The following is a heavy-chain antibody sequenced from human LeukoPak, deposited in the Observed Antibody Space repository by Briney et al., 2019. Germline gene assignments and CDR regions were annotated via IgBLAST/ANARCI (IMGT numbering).Heavy chain of an antibody. CDR1: GGSFSGYY. CDR3: ARGLFDP. CDR2: INHSGST. Sequence: SETLSLTCAVYGGSFSGYYWSWIRQPPGKGLEWIGEINHSGSTNYNPSLKSRVTISVDTSKNQFSLKLSSVTAADTAVYYCARGLFDPWGQGTLVTVSS. V-gene: IGHV4-34*01. J-gene: IGHJ5*02.